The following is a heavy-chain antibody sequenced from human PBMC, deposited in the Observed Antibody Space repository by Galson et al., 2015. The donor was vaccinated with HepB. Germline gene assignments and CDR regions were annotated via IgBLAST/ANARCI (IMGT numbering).Heavy chain of an antibody. CDR3: AKGDYGDPYYYYGMDV. D-gene: IGHD4-17*01. CDR1: GFTFSSYA. V-gene: IGHV3-23*01. CDR2: ISGSGGST. J-gene: IGHJ6*02. Sequence: SLRLSCAASGFTFSSYAMSWVRQAPGKGLEWVSAISGSGGSTYYADSVKGRFTISRDNSKNTLYLQMNSLRAEDTAVYYCAKGDYGDPYYYYGMDVCAQGTTVTVSS.